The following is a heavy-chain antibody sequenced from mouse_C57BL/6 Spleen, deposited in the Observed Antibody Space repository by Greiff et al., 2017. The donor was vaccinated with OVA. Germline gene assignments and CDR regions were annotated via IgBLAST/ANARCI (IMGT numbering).Heavy chain of an antibody. CDR2: IDPEDGET. V-gene: IGHV14-2*01. CDR3: ASSITTVVGDYAMDY. J-gene: IGHJ4*01. D-gene: IGHD1-1*01. CDR1: GFNIKDYY. Sequence: EVKLQQSGAELVKPGASVKLSCTASGFNIKDYYMHWVKQRTEQGLEWIGRIDPEDGETKYAPKFQGKATITADTSSNTAYLQLSSLTSEDTAVYYCASSITTVVGDYAMDYWGQGTSVTVSS.